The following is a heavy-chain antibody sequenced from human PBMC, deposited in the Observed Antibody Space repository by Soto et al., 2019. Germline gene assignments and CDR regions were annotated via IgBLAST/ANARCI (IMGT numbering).Heavy chain of an antibody. D-gene: IGHD3-3*01. V-gene: IGHV1-8*01. CDR2: MNPNSGNT. CDR3: ARAGSPTYYDFWSGYYGSPHDAFDI. Sequence: GASVKVSCKASGYTFTSYDINWVRQATGQGLEWMGWMNPNSGNTGYAQKFQGRVTMTRNTSISTAYMELSSLRSEDTAVYYCARAGSPTYYDFWSGYYGSPHDAFDIWGQGTMVTVSS. J-gene: IGHJ3*02. CDR1: GYTFTSYD.